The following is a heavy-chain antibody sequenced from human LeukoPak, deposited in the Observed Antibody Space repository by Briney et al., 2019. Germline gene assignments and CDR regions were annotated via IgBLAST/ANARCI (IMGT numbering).Heavy chain of an antibody. CDR1: GGSISSSSYY. D-gene: IGHD3-10*01. Sequence: SETLSLTCTVSGGSISSSSYYWGWIRQPPGKGLEWIGSIYYSGSTYYNPSLKSRVTISVDTSKNQFSLKLSSVTAADTAVYYCARQDVGEVDYWGQGTLVTVSS. CDR2: IYYSGST. J-gene: IGHJ4*02. V-gene: IGHV4-39*07. CDR3: ARQDVGEVDY.